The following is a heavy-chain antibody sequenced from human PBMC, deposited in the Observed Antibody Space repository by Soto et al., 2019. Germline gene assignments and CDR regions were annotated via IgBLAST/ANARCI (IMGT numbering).Heavy chain of an antibody. J-gene: IGHJ3*02. D-gene: IGHD6-19*01. CDR1: GFTFSNFP. CDR2: IGGSGAYA. CDR3: AKDLTGSWLHVFDI. V-gene: IGHV3-23*01. Sequence: GGSLRLSCAASGFTFSNFPMSWVRQAPGKGLECVSTIGGSGAYAYYADSVKGRFTVSRDNSEDTLYLQMNSLRADDTAIYYCAKDLTGSWLHVFDIWGQGTMVTVSS.